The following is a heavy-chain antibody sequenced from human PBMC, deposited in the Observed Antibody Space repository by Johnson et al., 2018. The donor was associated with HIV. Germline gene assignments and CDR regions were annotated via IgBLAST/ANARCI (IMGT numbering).Heavy chain of an antibody. CDR2: ISGSGGST. Sequence: VQLVESGGGLIQPGGSLRLSCAASGFTFNSYAMSWVRQGPGKGLEWVAAISGSGGSTYYADSVKGRFTISRDNSKTTLYLQMNSLRDEDTAVYYCANSLLLDAFNIWGQGTMVTVSS. J-gene: IGHJ3*02. CDR3: ANSLLLDAFNI. CDR1: GFTFNSYA. V-gene: IGHV3-23*04.